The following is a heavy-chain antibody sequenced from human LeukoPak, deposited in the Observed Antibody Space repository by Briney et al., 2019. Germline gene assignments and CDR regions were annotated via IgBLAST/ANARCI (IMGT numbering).Heavy chain of an antibody. V-gene: IGHV3-48*03. D-gene: IGHD3-22*01. Sequence: GGSLRLSCAASGFTFSSYEMNWVRQAPGKGLEWVSYISSSGSTIYDADSVKGRFTISRDNAKNSLYLQMSSLRAEDTAVYYCARDDSSGYSSRGVFDIWGQGTMVTVSS. CDR3: ARDDSSGYSSRGVFDI. CDR2: ISSSGSTI. CDR1: GFTFSSYE. J-gene: IGHJ3*02.